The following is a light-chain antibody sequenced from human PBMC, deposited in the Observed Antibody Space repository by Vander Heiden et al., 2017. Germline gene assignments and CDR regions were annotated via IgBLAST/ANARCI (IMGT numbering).Light chain of an antibody. CDR2: AAS. Sequence: DIQMTQSPSSLSASVGDRVTITCRASQNISSNLNRYQQRPGKAPKLLIYAASTLQSGVPSRFSGSGSGTDFTLTVTSLQPEDFATYYCQHSYNTPTFGQGTKVEIK. CDR3: QHSYNTPT. V-gene: IGKV1-39*01. J-gene: IGKJ1*01. CDR1: QNISSN.